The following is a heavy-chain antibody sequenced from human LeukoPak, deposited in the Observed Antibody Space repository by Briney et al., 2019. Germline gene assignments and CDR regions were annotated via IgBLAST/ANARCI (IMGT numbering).Heavy chain of an antibody. V-gene: IGHV4-61*01. CDR2: IYYSGST. D-gene: IGHD6-13*01. CDR1: GGSVSSGSYY. J-gene: IGHJ6*02. Sequence: ASETLSLTCTVSGGSVSSGSYYWSWIRQPPGKGLEWIGYIYYSGSTNYNPSLKSRVTISVDTSKNQFSLKLSSVTAADTAVYYCARDEVAAALLGGDCYYYGMDVWGQGTTVTVSS. CDR3: ARDEVAAALLGGDCYYYGMDV.